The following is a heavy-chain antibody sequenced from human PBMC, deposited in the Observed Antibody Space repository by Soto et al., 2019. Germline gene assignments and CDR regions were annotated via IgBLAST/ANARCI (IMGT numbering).Heavy chain of an antibody. V-gene: IGHV4-34*01. CDR2: INHSGSA. CDR1: GGSFSGYI. J-gene: IGHJ4*02. D-gene: IGHD3-10*01. CDR3: ARGLSTGSPYSGGWYDFDS. Sequence: QVQIHQWGAGVLKPSETLSLTCAVSGGSFSGYIWTWIRQTPGKGLQWIGQINHSGSAVYNPSLKTRVTISIMSNNQLSLEMSSVTAADTAVYYCARGLSTGSPYSGGWYDFDSWGQGATVTVS.